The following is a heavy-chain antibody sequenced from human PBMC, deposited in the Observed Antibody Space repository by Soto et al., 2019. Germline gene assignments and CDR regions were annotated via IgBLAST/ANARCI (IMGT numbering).Heavy chain of an antibody. V-gene: IGHV4-4*02. J-gene: IGHJ6*02. CDR3: AREKVVINYYYGMDV. CDR1: GGSISSSNW. D-gene: IGHD3-22*01. CDR2: IYHSGST. Sequence: PSETLSLTCAVSGGSISSSNWWSWVRQPPGKGLEWIGEIYHSGSTNYNPSLKSRVTISVDKSKNQFSLKLSPVTAADTAVYYCAREKVVINYYYGMDVWGQGTTVTVSS.